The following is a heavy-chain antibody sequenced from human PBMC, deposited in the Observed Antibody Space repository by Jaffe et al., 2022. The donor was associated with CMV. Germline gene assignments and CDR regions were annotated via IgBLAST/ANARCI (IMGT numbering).Heavy chain of an antibody. J-gene: IGHJ3*02. CDR3: TREGYYDFWSGYPDAFDI. Sequence: EVQLVESGGGLVQPGRSLRLSCTASGFTFGDYAMSWVRQAPGKGLEWVGFIRSKAYGGTTEYAASVKGRFTISRDDSKSIAYLQMNSLKTEDTAVYYCTREGYYDFWSGYPDAFDIWGQGTMVTVSS. D-gene: IGHD3-3*01. V-gene: IGHV3-49*04. CDR2: IRSKAYGGTT. CDR1: GFTFGDYA.